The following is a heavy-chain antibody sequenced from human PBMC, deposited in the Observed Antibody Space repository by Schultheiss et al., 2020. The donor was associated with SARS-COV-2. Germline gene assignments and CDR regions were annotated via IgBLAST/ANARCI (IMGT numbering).Heavy chain of an antibody. V-gene: IGHV3-7*01. CDR1: GFTFGTYS. Sequence: GGSLRLSCAASGFTFGTYSMSWIRQAPVRGLQWVANIKQDGSEKYYVDSVKGRFTISRDNAKNSLYLQMNSLRAEDTAVYYCARVRQLERRLDYYYYYYMDVWGKGTTVTVSS. CDR3: ARVRQLERRLDYYYYYYMDV. D-gene: IGHD1-1*01. CDR2: IKQDGSEK. J-gene: IGHJ6*03.